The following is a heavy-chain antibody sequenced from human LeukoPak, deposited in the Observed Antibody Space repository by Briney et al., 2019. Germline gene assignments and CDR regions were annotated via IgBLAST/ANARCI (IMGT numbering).Heavy chain of an antibody. D-gene: IGHD2-21*02. V-gene: IGHV1-2*02. Sequence: ASVKVSCMASGYTFTGYYMHWVRQAPGQGLEWMGWINPNSGGTNYAQKFQGRVTMTRDTSISTAYMELSRLRSDDTAVYYCARDSREYCGGDCPFNYWGQGTLVTVSS. J-gene: IGHJ4*02. CDR3: ARDSREYCGGDCPFNY. CDR2: INPNSGGT. CDR1: GYTFTGYY.